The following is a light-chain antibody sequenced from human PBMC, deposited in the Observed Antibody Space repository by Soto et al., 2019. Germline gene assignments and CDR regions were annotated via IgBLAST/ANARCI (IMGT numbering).Light chain of an antibody. CDR3: HQRQSWPRT. V-gene: IGKV3-11*01. CDR1: QAVNTR. Sequence: EIVLTQSPATLSSFPGDRVTLSCRASQAVNTRLAWYQHKPGQAPRLLIYLTSNMAAGIPARFSGSGSETDFTLTISDVEPEDFAVYYCHQRQSWPRTFGQGTKVDIK. CDR2: LTS. J-gene: IGKJ1*01.